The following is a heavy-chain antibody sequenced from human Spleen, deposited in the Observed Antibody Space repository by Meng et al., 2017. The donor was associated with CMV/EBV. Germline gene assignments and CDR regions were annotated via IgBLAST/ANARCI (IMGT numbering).Heavy chain of an antibody. Sequence: GGSLRLSCAASGFTFDDYGMSWVRQAPGKGLEWVSGINWNGGSTGYADSVRGRFTVSRDNAKKSLYLQMNSLRGDDTAVYYCASGVITGSTSVDYWGQGTLVTVSS. V-gene: IGHV3-20*04. CDR1: GFTFDDYG. D-gene: IGHD1-7*01. J-gene: IGHJ4*02. CDR3: ASGVITGSTSVDY. CDR2: INWNGGST.